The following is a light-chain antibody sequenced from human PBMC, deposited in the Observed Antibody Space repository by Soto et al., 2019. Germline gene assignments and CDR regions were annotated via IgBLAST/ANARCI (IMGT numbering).Light chain of an antibody. Sequence: DTQLTHSPTTLSATVGHRVTITCRASQHINNWLAWYQQKPGKAPELLIYDASNLESGVPSRFSGSGSGTEFTLTISSLQPDDFASYYCQQYDSYWTFGLGTKVDI. J-gene: IGKJ1*01. CDR1: QHINNW. V-gene: IGKV1-5*01. CDR3: QQYDSYWT. CDR2: DAS.